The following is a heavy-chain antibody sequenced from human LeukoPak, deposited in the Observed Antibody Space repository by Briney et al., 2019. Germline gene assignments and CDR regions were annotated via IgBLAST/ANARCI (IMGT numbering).Heavy chain of an antibody. CDR3: ARENGSGYYYY. V-gene: IGHV4-59*01. D-gene: IGHD3-22*01. CDR1: GGSISSYY. CDR2: IYYSGST. J-gene: IGHJ4*02. Sequence: KPSETLSLTCTVSGGSISSYYWSWIRQPPGKGLEWIGYIYYSGSTNYNPSLKSRVTISVDTSKNQFSLKLSSVTAADTAVYYCARENGSGYYYYWGQGTLVTVSS.